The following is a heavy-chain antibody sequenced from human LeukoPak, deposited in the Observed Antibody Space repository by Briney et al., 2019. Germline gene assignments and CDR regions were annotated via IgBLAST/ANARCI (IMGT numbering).Heavy chain of an antibody. V-gene: IGHV4-31*03. CDR1: GGFISSGGYY. J-gene: IGHJ4*02. CDR2: IYYSGST. CDR3: ASRFGELFDYVY. Sequence: SQTLSLTCTVSGGFISSGGYYWSWIRQHPGKGLEWIGYIYYSGSTYYNPSLKSRVNISLDTSKNQFSLNLNSVTAADTAVYYCASRFGELFDYVYWGQGTLVTVSS. D-gene: IGHD3-10*01.